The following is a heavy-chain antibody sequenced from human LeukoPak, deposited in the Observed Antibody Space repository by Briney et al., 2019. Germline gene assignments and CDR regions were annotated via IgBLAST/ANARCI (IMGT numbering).Heavy chain of an antibody. CDR1: GFTVRSNY. V-gene: IGHV3-53*01. CDR3: ARDLYYYGSGSDNFLYY. D-gene: IGHD3-10*01. J-gene: IGHJ4*02. Sequence: GGSLRLSCAASGFTVRSNYINWVRQAPGQRLEWVSVINSGGSTHYADSVKGRFTISSYNSKNTLYQMNSLRAEDTAVYYCARDLYYYGSGSDNFLYYWGQGTLVTVSS. CDR2: INSGGST.